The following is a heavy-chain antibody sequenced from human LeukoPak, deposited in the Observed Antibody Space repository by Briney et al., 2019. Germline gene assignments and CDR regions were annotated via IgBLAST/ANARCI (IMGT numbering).Heavy chain of an antibody. CDR1: GYTFTSYG. Sequence: ASVKVSCKASGYTFTSYGISWVRQAPRQGLEWMGWISAYNGNTNYAQKLQGRVTMTTDTSTSTAYMELRSLRSDDTAVYYCARYYGSGSYYNPPYYFDYWGQGTLVTVSS. CDR3: ARYYGSGSYYNPPYYFDY. J-gene: IGHJ4*02. CDR2: ISAYNGNT. D-gene: IGHD3-10*01. V-gene: IGHV1-18*01.